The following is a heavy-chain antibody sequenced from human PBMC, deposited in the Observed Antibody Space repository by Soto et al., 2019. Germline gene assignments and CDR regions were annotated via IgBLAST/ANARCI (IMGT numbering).Heavy chain of an antibody. D-gene: IGHD3-3*02. J-gene: IGHJ4*02. CDR3: ARESFSASPNFFDY. CDR1: GFAFSNYE. CDR2: ISLSGSTI. V-gene: IGHV3-48*03. Sequence: PGGSLRLSCAASGFAFSNYEMNWVRQAPGKGLEWVSYISLSGSTIYYADSVKGRFTISRDDAKNSLYLQMDSLRADDTAVYYCARESFSASPNFFDYWGQGTLVTGS.